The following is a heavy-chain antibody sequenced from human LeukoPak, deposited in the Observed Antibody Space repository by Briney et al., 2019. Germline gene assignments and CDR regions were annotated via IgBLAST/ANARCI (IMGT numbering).Heavy chain of an antibody. CDR2: ISWNSGSI. CDR3: AKGSMGAPRVFDY. D-gene: IGHD1-26*01. J-gene: IGHJ4*02. CDR1: GFTFDDYA. Sequence: GGSLRLSCAASGFTFDDYAMHWVRQAPGKGLEWVLGISWNSGSIGYADSVKGRFTISRDNAKNSLYLQMNSLRAEDTALYYCAKGSMGAPRVFDYWGQGTLVTVSS. V-gene: IGHV3-9*01.